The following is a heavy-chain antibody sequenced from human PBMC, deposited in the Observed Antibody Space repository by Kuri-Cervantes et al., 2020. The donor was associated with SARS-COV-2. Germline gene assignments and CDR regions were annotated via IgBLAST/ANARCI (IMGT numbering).Heavy chain of an antibody. CDR1: GFTFSSYA. CDR3: ARSGKGYCSSTSCSMDDAFDI. V-gene: IGHV3-30*04. D-gene: IGHD2-2*01. CDR2: ISYDGSNK. J-gene: IGHJ3*02. Sequence: GGSLRLSCAASGFTFSSYAMHWVRQAPGKGLEWVAVISYDGSNKYYADSVKGRFTISRDNSKNTLYLQMNSLRAEDTAVYYCARSGKGYCSSTSCSMDDAFDIWGQGTMVTVSS.